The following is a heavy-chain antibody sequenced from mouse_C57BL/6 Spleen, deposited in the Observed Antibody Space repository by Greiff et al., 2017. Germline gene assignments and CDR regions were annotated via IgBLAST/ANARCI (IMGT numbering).Heavy chain of an antibody. Sequence: QVQLQQSGPGLVQPSQSLSITCTVSGFSLTSYGVHWVRQSPGKGLEWLGVIWSGGSTDYNAAFISRLSISKDNSKSQVFFKMNSLQADDTAIYYCARNYAYYSNPYAMDYWGQGTSVTVSS. CDR3: ARNYAYYSNPYAMDY. D-gene: IGHD2-5*01. V-gene: IGHV2-2*01. CDR1: GFSLTSYG. J-gene: IGHJ4*01. CDR2: IWSGGST.